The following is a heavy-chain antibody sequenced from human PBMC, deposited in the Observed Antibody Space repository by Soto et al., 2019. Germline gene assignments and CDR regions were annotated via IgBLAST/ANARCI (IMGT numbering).Heavy chain of an antibody. D-gene: IGHD1-26*01. CDR3: ERESGSPIFYL. Sequence: QVQLVQSGGEVKKPGASVKVSCKASGYTFTGYGISWVRQAPGQGLEWVAWSNPNNGNTKYAQKLQGRVTMTTDRSTTTAYMELRSLKSDDTAEYYSERESGSPIFYLWGQGTMVTVS. CDR2: SNPNNGNT. V-gene: IGHV1-18*04. J-gene: IGHJ3*01. CDR1: GYTFTGYG.